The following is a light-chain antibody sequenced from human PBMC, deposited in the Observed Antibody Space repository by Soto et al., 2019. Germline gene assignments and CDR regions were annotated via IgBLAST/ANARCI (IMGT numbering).Light chain of an antibody. CDR3: QSYDSTLSARYV. Sequence: QSVLTQPPSVSGAPGQRVTISRTRSSSNIGAGYDVHWYQQRPGTAPKLLIFGNINRPSGVPDRFSGSKSGTSAALAITGLQAEDEGDYYCQSYDSTLSARYVFGTGTKVTV. CDR2: GNI. V-gene: IGLV1-40*01. CDR1: SSNIGAGYD. J-gene: IGLJ1*01.